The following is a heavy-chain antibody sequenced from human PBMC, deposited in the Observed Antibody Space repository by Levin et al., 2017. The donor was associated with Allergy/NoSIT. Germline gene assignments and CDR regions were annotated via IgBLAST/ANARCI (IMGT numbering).Heavy chain of an antibody. V-gene: IGHV3-30-3*01. Sequence: GGSLRLSCAASGFTFSSYAMHWVRQAPGKGLEWVAVISYDGSNKYYADSVKGRFTISRDNSKNTLYLQMNSLRAEDTAVYYCARGGTGYSLATYYYYGMDVWGQGTTVTVSS. CDR3: ARGGTGYSLATYYYYGMDV. J-gene: IGHJ6*02. D-gene: IGHD5-18*01. CDR2: ISYDGSNK. CDR1: GFTFSSYA.